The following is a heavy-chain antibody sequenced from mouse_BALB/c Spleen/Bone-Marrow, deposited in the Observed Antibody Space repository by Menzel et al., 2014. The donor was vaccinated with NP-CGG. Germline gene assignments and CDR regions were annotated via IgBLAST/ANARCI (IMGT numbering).Heavy chain of an antibody. CDR3: ASSPYGYFDY. D-gene: IGHD1-1*01. J-gene: IGHJ2*01. CDR2: ISSGSSTI. Sequence: EVNLVESGGGLVQPGGSRKLSCAASGFTFSSFGMHWVRQAPGKGLEWVAYISSGSSTIYYADTVKGRFTISRDNPKNTLFLQMTSLRSEDTAMYYCASSPYGYFDYWGQGTTLTVSS. CDR1: GFTFSSFG. V-gene: IGHV5-17*02.